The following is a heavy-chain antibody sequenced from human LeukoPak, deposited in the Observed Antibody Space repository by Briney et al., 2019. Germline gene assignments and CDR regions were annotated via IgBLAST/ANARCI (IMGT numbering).Heavy chain of an antibody. J-gene: IGHJ3*01. Sequence: QSGGSLRLSCAASGFTFSSYDMRWVRQATGKGLEWVSGIGGSGAITYYGASVRRRFTVSRDKTKISLYMQMNSLRDEDTAVYHCAKRADNVSSYADFDVWGQGTTVTVSS. CDR3: AKRADNVSSYADFDV. CDR2: IGGSGAIT. CDR1: GFTFSSYD. V-gene: IGHV3-23*01. D-gene: IGHD2-15*01.